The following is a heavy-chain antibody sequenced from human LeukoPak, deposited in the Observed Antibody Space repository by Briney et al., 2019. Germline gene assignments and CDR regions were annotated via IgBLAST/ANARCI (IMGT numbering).Heavy chain of an antibody. CDR2: IWYDGSNI. Sequence: GGSLRLSCAASGLTFSSYGMHWVRQSPPQGLEWVAVIWYDGSNIYYAVSVMGRFTISRDNSKNTLYLQMNSLRAEDTAVYYCARDSYGMDVWGQGTTVTVSS. J-gene: IGHJ6*02. V-gene: IGHV3-33*01. CDR3: ARDSYGMDV. CDR1: GLTFSSYG.